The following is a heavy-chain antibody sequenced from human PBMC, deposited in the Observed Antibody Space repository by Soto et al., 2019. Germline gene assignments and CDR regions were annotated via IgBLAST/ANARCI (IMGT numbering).Heavy chain of an antibody. Sequence: ASVKVSCKASGYTFTSYAMNWVRQAPGQRLEWMGWINAGNGNTKYSQKFQGRVTITRDTSASTAYMELSSLRSEDTAVYYCARDPGYSYDDDWGQGTLVTVSS. CDR2: INAGNGNT. V-gene: IGHV1-3*01. J-gene: IGHJ4*02. D-gene: IGHD5-18*01. CDR1: GYTFTSYA. CDR3: ARDPGYSYDDD.